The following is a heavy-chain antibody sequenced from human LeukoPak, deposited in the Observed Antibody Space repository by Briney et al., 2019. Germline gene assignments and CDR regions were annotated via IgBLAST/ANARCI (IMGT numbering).Heavy chain of an antibody. V-gene: IGHV4-61*02. CDR2: IYTSGST. CDR3: ARLNFQSGYYYGMVV. J-gene: IGHJ6*02. Sequence: PSETLSLTCTVSGGSISSGSYYGSWSRQPGGKGREWIVRIYTSGSTNCNPSLKSRVTISVDTSKNHFSLKLSSVTAADTAVYYCARLNFQSGYYYGMVVWGQGTTVTVSS. D-gene: IGHD2/OR15-2a*01. CDR1: GGSISSGSYY.